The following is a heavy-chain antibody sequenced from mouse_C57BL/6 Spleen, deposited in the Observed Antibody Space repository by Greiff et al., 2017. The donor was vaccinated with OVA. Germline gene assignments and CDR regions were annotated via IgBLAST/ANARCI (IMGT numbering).Heavy chain of an antibody. D-gene: IGHD1-1*01. V-gene: IGHV1-82*01. Sequence: VKLVESGPELVKPGASVKISCKASGYAFSSSWMNWVKQRPGKGLEWIGRIYPGDGDTNYNGKFKGKATLTADKSSSTAYMQLSSLTSEDSAVYFCANYYGSSSYFDYWGQGTTLTVSS. CDR1: GYAFSSSW. J-gene: IGHJ2*01. CDR3: ANYYGSSSYFDY. CDR2: IYPGDGDT.